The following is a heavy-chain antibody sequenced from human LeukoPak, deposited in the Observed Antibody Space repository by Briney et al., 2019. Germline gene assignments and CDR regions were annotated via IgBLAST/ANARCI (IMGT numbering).Heavy chain of an antibody. CDR2: IYCSGST. J-gene: IGHJ4*02. D-gene: IGHD5-18*01. Sequence: PSETLSLTCTVSGGSISSYYWSWIRQPPGKGLEYIGYIYCSGSTNYNPSLKSRVTISVDTSKNQFSLKLSSVTAADTAVYYCARLAPCGYNYGCGSHSDYWGQGTLVTVSS. V-gene: IGHV4-59*08. CDR1: GGSISSYY. CDR3: ARLAPCGYNYGCGSHSDY.